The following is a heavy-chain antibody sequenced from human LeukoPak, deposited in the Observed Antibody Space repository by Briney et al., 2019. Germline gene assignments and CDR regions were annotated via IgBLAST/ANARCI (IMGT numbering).Heavy chain of an antibody. D-gene: IGHD3-10*01. J-gene: IGHJ3*02. CDR3: AREAGASGWFGENHDAFDI. CDR1: GYTFTGYY. Sequence: ASVKVSCKASGYTFTGYYMHWVRQAPGQGLEWMGWINPNSGGTNYAQKFQGRVTMTRDTSISTAYMELSRLRSDDTAVYYCAREAGASGWFGENHDAFDIWGQGTMVTVSS. CDR2: INPNSGGT. V-gene: IGHV1-2*02.